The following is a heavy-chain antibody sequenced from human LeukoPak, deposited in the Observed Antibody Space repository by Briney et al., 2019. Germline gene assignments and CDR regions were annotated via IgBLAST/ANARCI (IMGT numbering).Heavy chain of an antibody. CDR1: GFHFIDYA. J-gene: IGHJ4*02. CDR2: ISGSGGST. D-gene: IGHD6-13*01. CDR3: AKEGYSSSWYHY. V-gene: IGHV3-23*01. Sequence: GGSLRLSCAASGFHFIDYAMSWVRQAPGKGLEWASAISGSGGSTYYADSVKGRFTISRDNSKNTLYLQMNSLRAEDTAVYYCAKEGYSSSWYHYWGQGTLVTVSS.